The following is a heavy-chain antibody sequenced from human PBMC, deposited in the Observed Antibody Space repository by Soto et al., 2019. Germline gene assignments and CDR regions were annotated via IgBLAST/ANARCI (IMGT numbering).Heavy chain of an antibody. J-gene: IGHJ4*02. D-gene: IGHD4-17*01. CDR1: GYTFTSYA. CDR2: INAGNGNT. Sequence: GASVKVSCKASGYTFTSYAMHWVRQAPGQRLEWMGWINAGNGNTKYSQKFQGRVTITRDTSASTAYMELSSLRSEDTAVYYCARPLWYGDYVVGLDYWGQGTLVTVSS. V-gene: IGHV1-3*01. CDR3: ARPLWYGDYVVGLDY.